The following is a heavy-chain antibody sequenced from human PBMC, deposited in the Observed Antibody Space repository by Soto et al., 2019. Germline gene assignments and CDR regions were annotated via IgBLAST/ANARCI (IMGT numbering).Heavy chain of an antibody. J-gene: IGHJ3*02. Sequence: PGGSLKISCQGSGYSFTTYWIAWVRQMPGKGLEWMAITYPGDSETRYSPSFQGQVTISADKSISTAYLQWNSLKASDTAMYYCARHDYYGLKAFDIWGQGTMVTVSS. CDR1: GYSFTTYW. V-gene: IGHV5-51*01. D-gene: IGHD3-10*01. CDR3: ARHDYYGLKAFDI. CDR2: TYPGDSET.